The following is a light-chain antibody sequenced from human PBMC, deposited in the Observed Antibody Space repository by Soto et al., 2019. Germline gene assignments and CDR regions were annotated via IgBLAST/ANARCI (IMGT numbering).Light chain of an antibody. J-gene: IGKJ1*01. Sequence: DIQMTQSPSTLSASVGDRVTITCRASQSLNNWLAWYQQKPGKAPNLLIYKASNLESGVPSRFSGSGSGTDFTLTSSSLQPDDFATYYCQQYNDYSWTFGQGTKVEIK. CDR3: QQYNDYSWT. CDR1: QSLNNW. V-gene: IGKV1-5*03. CDR2: KAS.